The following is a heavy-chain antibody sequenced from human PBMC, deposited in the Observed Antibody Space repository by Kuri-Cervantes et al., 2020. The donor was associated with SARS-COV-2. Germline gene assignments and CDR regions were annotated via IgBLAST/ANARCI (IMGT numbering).Heavy chain of an antibody. CDR1: GGTFSSYA. CDR3: ARVTGDLGVGAFDI. J-gene: IGHJ3*02. CDR2: IIPIFGTA. V-gene: IGHV1-69*05. Sequence: SVKVSCKASGGTFSSYAISWVRQAPGQGLEWMGGIIPIFGTANYAQKFQGRVTITTDESTSTAYMELSSLSSEDTAAYYCARVTGDLGVGAFDIWGQGTMVTVSS. D-gene: IGHD7-27*01.